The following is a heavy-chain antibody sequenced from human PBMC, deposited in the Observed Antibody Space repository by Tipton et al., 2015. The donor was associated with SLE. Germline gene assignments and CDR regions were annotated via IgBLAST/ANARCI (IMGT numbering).Heavy chain of an antibody. V-gene: IGHV3-30*02. J-gene: IGHJ4*02. D-gene: IGHD3-22*01. Sequence: SLRLSCATSGFSFSYFGMHWVRQAPGKGLEWVAFIRYDGANQYYADSVKGRFTISRDNSKNTVYLQMNSLRTEDTAVYYCAKKGGGSDFDRIGYLDYWGQGTLVIVSS. CDR2: IRYDGANQ. CDR3: AKKGGGSDFDRIGYLDY. CDR1: GFSFSYFG.